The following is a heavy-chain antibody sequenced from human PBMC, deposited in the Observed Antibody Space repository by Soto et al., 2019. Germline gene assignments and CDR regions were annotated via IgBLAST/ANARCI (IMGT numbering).Heavy chain of an antibody. V-gene: IGHV3-21*01. J-gene: IGHJ6*02. D-gene: IGHD2-15*01. CDR2: ISSSGYI. CDR1: GFNFNSYT. Sequence: EVQLVESGGGLVKPGGSLRLSCAASGFNFNSYTINWVRQAPGKRLEWLSSISSSGYIFSTDSVRGRFTSSRDNAKNSVYLQLNSLRAEDTAVYFCARDCSGGSCYPGMDVWGQGTTVTVSS. CDR3: ARDCSGGSCYPGMDV.